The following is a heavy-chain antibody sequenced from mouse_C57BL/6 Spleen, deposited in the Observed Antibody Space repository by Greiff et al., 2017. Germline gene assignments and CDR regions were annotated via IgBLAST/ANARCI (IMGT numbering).Heavy chain of an antibody. CDR3: ARDLYDYDDY. CDR2: ISDGGSYT. CDR1: GFTFSSYA. Sequence: EVKVVESGGGLVKPGGSLKLSCAASGFTFSSYAMSWVRQTPEKRLEWVATISDGGSYTYYPDNVKGRFTISRDNAKNNLYLQMSHLKSEDTAMYYCARDLYDYDDYWGQGTTLTVSS. V-gene: IGHV5-4*01. D-gene: IGHD2-4*01. J-gene: IGHJ2*01.